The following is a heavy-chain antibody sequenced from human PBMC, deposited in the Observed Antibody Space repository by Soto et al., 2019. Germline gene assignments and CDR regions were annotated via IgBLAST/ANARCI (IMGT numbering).Heavy chain of an antibody. Sequence: EVQLVESGGGLVQPGRSLRLSCAASGFTFEDYAMHWVRQAPGKGLEWVSGISWNSGSIGYADSVKGRFTTYRDNAKNSLYLQMNSLRAEDTALYYCAKTFGGDPGFDYWGQGTLVTVSS. CDR2: ISWNSGSI. J-gene: IGHJ4*02. CDR3: AKTFGGDPGFDY. CDR1: GFTFEDYA. D-gene: IGHD3-16*01. V-gene: IGHV3-9*01.